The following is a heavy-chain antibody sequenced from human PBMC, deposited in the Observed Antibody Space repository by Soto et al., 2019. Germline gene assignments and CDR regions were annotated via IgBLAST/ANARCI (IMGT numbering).Heavy chain of an antibody. D-gene: IGHD1-26*01. CDR1: GGTFSSYA. Sequence: QVQLVQSGAEVKKPGSSVKVSCKASGGTFSSYAISWVRQAPRQGLEWMGGIIPIFGTANYAQKFQGRVTITADESTSTAYMELSSLRSEDTAVYYCATIVGATKFNYYGMDVWGQGTTVTVSS. CDR3: ATIVGATKFNYYGMDV. CDR2: IIPIFGTA. V-gene: IGHV1-69*01. J-gene: IGHJ6*02.